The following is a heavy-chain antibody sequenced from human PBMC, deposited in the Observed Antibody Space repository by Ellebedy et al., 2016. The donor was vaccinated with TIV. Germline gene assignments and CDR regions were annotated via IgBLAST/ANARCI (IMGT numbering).Heavy chain of an antibody. Sequence: GESLKISXAASGFNFAYSWMAWVRQAPGQGLEWVACISSTSSYIYSADSVKGRFTISRDNAKNSLYLQMNSLRVDDTAVYYCARGTTSGWFDPWGQGTLVTVSS. CDR1: GFNFAYSW. D-gene: IGHD2-2*01. CDR3: ARGTTSGWFDP. J-gene: IGHJ5*02. V-gene: IGHV3-21*01. CDR2: ISSTSSYI.